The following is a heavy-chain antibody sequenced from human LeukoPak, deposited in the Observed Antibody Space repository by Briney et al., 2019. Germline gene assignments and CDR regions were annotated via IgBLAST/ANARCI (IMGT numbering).Heavy chain of an antibody. Sequence: PSETLSLTCTASGYSISSGYYWGWIRQPPGKGLEWIGSIYHRESTYYNPSLKRRVTISVDTSKNQFSLKLRSVTATDTAVYYCARAGSNSPLYYMDVGGKGTTVTVSS. J-gene: IGHJ6*03. CDR2: IYHREST. CDR3: ARAGSNSPLYYMDV. CDR1: GYSISSGYY. V-gene: IGHV4-38-2*02. D-gene: IGHD2/OR15-2a*01.